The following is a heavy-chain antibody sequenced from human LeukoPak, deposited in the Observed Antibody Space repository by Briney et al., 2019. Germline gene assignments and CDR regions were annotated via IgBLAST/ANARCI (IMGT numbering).Heavy chain of an antibody. J-gene: IGHJ6*03. CDR2: IRSEGGGGTA. V-gene: IGHV3-15*01. CDR3: TWIHRAFGIAVNDYYYYMAV. D-gene: IGHD3-3*01. CDR1: GLTFSAAW. Sequence: GGSLRLSCATSGLTFSAAWMSWVRQAPGKGLEWIGLIRSEGGGGTADYAAPVKGRFTISRDDSRNTVYLQMNSLQTEDTAVYYCTWIHRAFGIAVNDYYYYMAVWGKGTTVTVSS.